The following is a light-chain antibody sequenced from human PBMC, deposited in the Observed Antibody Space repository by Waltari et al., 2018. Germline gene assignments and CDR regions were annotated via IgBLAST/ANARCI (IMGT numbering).Light chain of an antibody. CDR3: SSYTSSSSFV. J-gene: IGLJ1*01. CDR2: DVS. CDR1: SSDVGNYKY. V-gene: IGLV2-14*03. Sequence: QSALTQPASVSGSPGQSITISCTGTSSDVGNYKYVSWYQQNPGKAPKIMIYDVSNRPSGVSYRFSGSKSGNTASLTISGLQAEDEADYYCSSYTSSSSFVFGSGTTVTVL.